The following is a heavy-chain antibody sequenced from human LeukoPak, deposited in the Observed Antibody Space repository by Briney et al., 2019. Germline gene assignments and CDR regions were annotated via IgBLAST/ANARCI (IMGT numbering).Heavy chain of an antibody. D-gene: IGHD4-11*01. J-gene: IGHJ4*02. V-gene: IGHV4-34*01. Sequence: SETLSLTCAVYGGSFSGYYWSWIRQPPGKGLEWIGEINHSGSTNYNPSLKSRVTISVDTSKNQFSLRLTSVTAADTAVYYCARPLTGYSNSFVFWGQGSLVTVSS. CDR1: GGSFSGYY. CDR3: ARPLTGYSNSFVF. CDR2: INHSGST.